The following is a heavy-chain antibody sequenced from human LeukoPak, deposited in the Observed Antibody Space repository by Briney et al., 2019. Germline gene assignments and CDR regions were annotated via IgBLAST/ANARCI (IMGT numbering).Heavy chain of an antibody. CDR2: IIPIFGTA. V-gene: IGHV1-69*13. CDR1: GGTFSSYA. Sequence: GASVKVSCKASGGTFSSYAISWVRQAPGQGLEWMGGIIPIFGTANYAQKFQGRVTITADESTSTAYMELSSLRSEDTAVYYCATNYYDSSLARTWDIWGQGTMVTVSS. J-gene: IGHJ3*02. CDR3: ATNYYDSSLARTWDI. D-gene: IGHD3-22*01.